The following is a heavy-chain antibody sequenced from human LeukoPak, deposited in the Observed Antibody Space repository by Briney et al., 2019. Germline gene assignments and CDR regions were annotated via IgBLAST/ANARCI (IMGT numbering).Heavy chain of an antibody. CDR3: ARAYSSGAEGDY. Sequence: ASVKVSCKASGYTFTGYYMHWVRQAPGQGLEWMGWINPNSGGTDYAQKFQGRVTMTRDTSISIAYMELSRLRSDDTAVYYCARAYSSGAEGDYWGQGTLVTVSS. V-gene: IGHV1-2*02. J-gene: IGHJ4*02. CDR2: INPNSGGT. D-gene: IGHD6-19*01. CDR1: GYTFTGYY.